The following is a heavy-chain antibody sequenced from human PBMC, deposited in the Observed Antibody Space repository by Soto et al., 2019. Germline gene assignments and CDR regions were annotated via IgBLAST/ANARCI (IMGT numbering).Heavy chain of an antibody. CDR1: GFTFSSYA. CDR3: ARDRRPIAAPMTIFDY. J-gene: IGHJ4*02. V-gene: IGHV3-30-3*01. CDR2: ISYDGSNK. D-gene: IGHD6-25*01. Sequence: EGSLRLSCAASGFTFSSYAMHWVRQAPGKGLEWVAVISYDGSNKYYADSVKGRFTISRDNSKNTLYLQMNSLRAEDTAVYYCARDRRPIAAPMTIFDYWGQGTLVTVSS.